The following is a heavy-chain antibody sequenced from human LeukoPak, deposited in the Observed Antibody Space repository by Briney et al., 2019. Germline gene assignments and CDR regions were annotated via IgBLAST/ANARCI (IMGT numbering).Heavy chain of an antibody. CDR3: ARVLPYYYGSGSSLDP. D-gene: IGHD3-10*01. CDR1: GGSISSYY. V-gene: IGHV4-59*08. Sequence: SETLSLTCTVSGGSISSYYWNWIRQPPAKGLEWIGYIYYSGTTNYNPSLKSRVSMSVDTSKNQFSLKLSSVTAADTAVYYCARVLPYYYGSGSSLDPWGQGTLVTVSS. J-gene: IGHJ5*02. CDR2: IYYSGTT.